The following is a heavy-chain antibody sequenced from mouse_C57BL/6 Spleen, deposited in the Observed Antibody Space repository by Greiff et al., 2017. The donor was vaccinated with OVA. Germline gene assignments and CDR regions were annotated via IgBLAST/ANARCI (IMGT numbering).Heavy chain of an antibody. CDR2: ISSGGDYI. CDR3: TRGRGYGSSYWFAY. V-gene: IGHV5-9-1*02. D-gene: IGHD1-1*01. CDR1: GFTFSSYA. Sequence: EVMLVESGEGLVKPGGSLKLSCAASGFTFSSYAMSWVRQTPEKRLEWVAYISSGGDYIYYADTVKGRFTISRDNARNTLYLQMSSLKSEDTAMYYCTRGRGYGSSYWFAYWGQGTLVTVSA. J-gene: IGHJ3*01.